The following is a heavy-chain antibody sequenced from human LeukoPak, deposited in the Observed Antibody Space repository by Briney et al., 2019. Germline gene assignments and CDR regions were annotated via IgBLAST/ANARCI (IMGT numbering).Heavy chain of an antibody. CDR1: GFTFSGYY. CDR2: IKQDGNDK. Sequence: PGGSLRLSCVASGFTFSGYYMSWVRQAPGKGPEWVANIKQDGNDKSYVDSVKGRFTISRDNTKNSLYLQMNSLRGEDTAVYYCARDRRAAETPYNWFDPWGQETLVTVSS. J-gene: IGHJ5*02. V-gene: IGHV3-7*01. D-gene: IGHD2-15*01. CDR3: ARDRRAAETPYNWFDP.